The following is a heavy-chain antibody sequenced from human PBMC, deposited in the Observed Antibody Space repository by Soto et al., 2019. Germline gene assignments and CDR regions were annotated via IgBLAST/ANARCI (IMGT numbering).Heavy chain of an antibody. CDR3: AREAGYCSGGSCYSHYYYYGMDV. D-gene: IGHD2-15*01. CDR1: GFTFSSYW. J-gene: IGHJ6*02. CDR2: INSDGSST. Sequence: EVQLVESGGGLVQPGGSLRLSCAASGFTFSSYWMHWVRQAPGKGLVWVSRINSDGSSTSYADSVKGRFTISRDNAKNTLYLQMNSLRAEDPAVYYCAREAGYCSGGSCYSHYYYYGMDVWGQGTTVTVSS. V-gene: IGHV3-74*01.